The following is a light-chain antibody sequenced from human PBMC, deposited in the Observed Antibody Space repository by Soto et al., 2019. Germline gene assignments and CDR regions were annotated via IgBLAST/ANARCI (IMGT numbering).Light chain of an antibody. J-gene: IGKJ5*01. CDR1: QSVGGD. Sequence: EIVMTQSPATLAVSPGDTSPLSCRASQSVGGDLAWYQQKPGQAPRLLIYGASSRAPGIPDRFSGSGSGTDFTLTITSLQSEDFGVYYCQQYYNWPRTFGQGTRLEIK. CDR2: GAS. V-gene: IGKV3-15*01. CDR3: QQYYNWPRT.